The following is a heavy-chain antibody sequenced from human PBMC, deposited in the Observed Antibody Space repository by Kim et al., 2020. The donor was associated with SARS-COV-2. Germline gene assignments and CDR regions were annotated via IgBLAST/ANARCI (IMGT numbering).Heavy chain of an antibody. V-gene: IGHV3-30*07. D-gene: IGHD5-18*01. CDR3: ARDRYSYGYRLVTVGFDY. Sequence: KGRFTISRDNSKNTLYLQMNSLRAEDTAVYYCARDRYSYGYRLVTVGFDYWGQGTLVTVSS. J-gene: IGHJ4*02.